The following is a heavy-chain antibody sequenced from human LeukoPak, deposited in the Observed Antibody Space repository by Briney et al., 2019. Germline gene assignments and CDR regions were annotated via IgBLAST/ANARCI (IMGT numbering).Heavy chain of an antibody. J-gene: IGHJ3*02. Sequence: GGSLRLSCAASGFTFSSYSMNWIRQAPGKGLEWVSSFGTRSTSIYHAGSVKGRFAISRDNAKNSLYLQMNSLRAEDTALYYCARAVGGWLYAFDIWGQGTMVTVSS. D-gene: IGHD6-19*01. CDR3: ARAVGGWLYAFDI. CDR1: GFTFSSYS. V-gene: IGHV3-21*01. CDR2: FGTRSTSI.